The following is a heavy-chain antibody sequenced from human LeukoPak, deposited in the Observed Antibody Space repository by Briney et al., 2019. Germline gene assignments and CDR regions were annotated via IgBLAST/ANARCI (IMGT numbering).Heavy chain of an antibody. V-gene: IGHV4-34*08. CDR3: AKHLRRRYFSRTLGFDP. CDR2: INHGGST. Sequence: PGGSLRLSCAASGFTFSSCSMNWVRQPPGKGLEWIGEINHGGSTKYNPSLKSRVTISLDTSKNHFSLKLSSVTAADTAVYYCAKHLRRRYFSRTLGFDPWGRGTLVTVSS. J-gene: IGHJ5*02. CDR1: GFTFSSCS. D-gene: IGHD3-9*01.